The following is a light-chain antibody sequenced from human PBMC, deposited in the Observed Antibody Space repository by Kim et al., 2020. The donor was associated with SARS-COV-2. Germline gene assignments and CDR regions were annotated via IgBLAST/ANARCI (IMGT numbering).Light chain of an antibody. Sequence: QSALTQPASVSGSPGRSITISCTGTSTDVGGYDFVSWYQQHPGKVPKLILYDVTKRHSGVSSRFSGSKSGNTASLTISGLQAEDEADYYCSSYTIRSTFVFGGGTQLTVL. V-gene: IGLV2-14*03. CDR2: DVT. J-gene: IGLJ3*02. CDR3: SSYTIRSTFV. CDR1: STDVGGYDF.